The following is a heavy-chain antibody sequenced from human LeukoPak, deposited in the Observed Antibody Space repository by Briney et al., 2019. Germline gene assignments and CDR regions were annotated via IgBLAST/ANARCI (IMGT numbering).Heavy chain of an antibody. CDR2: ISGSGGST. V-gene: IGHV3-23*01. Sequence: GGSLRLSCATSGFIFYNYAMNWVRQGPGKGLEWVSGISGSGGSTYYAVSVRGRFTISRDNSKNKLYLQINSLRAEDTAVYYCAKVDRRELGPYYFDYWGQGTLVTVSS. CDR3: AKVDRRELGPYYFDY. CDR1: GFIFYNYA. J-gene: IGHJ4*02. D-gene: IGHD3-16*02.